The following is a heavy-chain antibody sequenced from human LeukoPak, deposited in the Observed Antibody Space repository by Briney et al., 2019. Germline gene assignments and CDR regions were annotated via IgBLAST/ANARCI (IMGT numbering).Heavy chain of an antibody. D-gene: IGHD5-12*01. CDR3: KKAGPYGAYGGRPFMYYGMDV. CDR2: ISGSGVGP. V-gene: IGHV3-23*01. CDR1: GFTFSSHA. Sequence: GGSLRLSCEASGFTFSSHAMSSVRQAPGKGLEWVPVISGSGVGPYYAHSVKGRFTISRDNSKNMLYLQINRLSAEVTAVYYFKKAGPYGAYGGRPFMYYGMDVWGQGTTVTVSS. J-gene: IGHJ6*02.